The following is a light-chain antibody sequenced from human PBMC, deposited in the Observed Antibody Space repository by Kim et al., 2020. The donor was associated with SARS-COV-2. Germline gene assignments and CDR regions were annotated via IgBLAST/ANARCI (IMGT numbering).Light chain of an antibody. CDR1: SSDVGSYNL. J-gene: IGLJ3*02. CDR3: CSYAGSSTWV. V-gene: IGLV2-23*01. Sequence: GQSTTISCTGSSSDVGSYNLVSWYQQHPRKAPKLMIYEGSKRPSGVSNRFSGSKSGNTASLTISGLQAEDEADYYCCSYAGSSTWVFGGGTQLTVL. CDR2: EGS.